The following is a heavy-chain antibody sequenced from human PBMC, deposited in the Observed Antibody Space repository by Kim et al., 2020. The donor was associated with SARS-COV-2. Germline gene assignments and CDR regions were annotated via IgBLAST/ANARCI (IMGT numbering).Heavy chain of an antibody. Sequence: SLKSRVTISVDTSKNQFSLKLSSVTAADTAVYYCARLGNQWGIAVAGFFDYWGQGTLVTVSS. V-gene: IGHV4-39*01. D-gene: IGHD6-19*01. J-gene: IGHJ4*02. CDR3: ARLGNQWGIAVAGFFDY.